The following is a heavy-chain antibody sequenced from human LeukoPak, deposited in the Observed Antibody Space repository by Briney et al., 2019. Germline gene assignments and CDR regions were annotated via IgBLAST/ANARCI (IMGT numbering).Heavy chain of an antibody. CDR2: IWHDGSNK. CDR1: GFTFSSYG. V-gene: IGHV3-33*01. Sequence: GGSLTLSCAASGFTFSSYGMHWVRQAPGKGLEWVAVIWHDGSNKYYADSVKGRFTISRDNSKNTLYLQMNSLRAEDTAVYYCAREGSIAAAGTYYYYGMDVWGKGTTVTVSS. D-gene: IGHD6-13*01. CDR3: AREGSIAAAGTYYYYGMDV. J-gene: IGHJ6*04.